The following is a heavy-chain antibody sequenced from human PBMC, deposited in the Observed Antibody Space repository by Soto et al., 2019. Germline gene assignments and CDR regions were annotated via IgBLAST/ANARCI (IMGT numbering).Heavy chain of an antibody. J-gene: IGHJ6*02. CDR2: IYPGDSDT. V-gene: IGHV5-51*01. CDR3: ARHRPTLTGATSRTGYGMDV. D-gene: IGHD1-7*01. CDR1: GYSFTSYW. Sequence: GESLKISCKGSGYSFTSYWIGWVRQMPGKGLEWMGIIYPGDSDTRYSPSFQGQVTISADKSISTAYLQWRSLKASDTAMYYCARHRPTLTGATSRTGYGMDVWDQGTTVTVSS.